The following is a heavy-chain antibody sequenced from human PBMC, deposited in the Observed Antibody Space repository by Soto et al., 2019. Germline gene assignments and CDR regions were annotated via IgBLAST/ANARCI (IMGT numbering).Heavy chain of an antibody. V-gene: IGHV2-5*01. CDR2: IYWNDDK. Sequence: GSGPTLVNPTQTLTLTCTFSGFSLSTSGVGVGWIRQPPGKALEWLALIYWNDDKRYSPSLKSRLTVTKDTSKNQVVLTMTNMDPVDTATYYCAHTKGTFLGYCSSTSCLDYFDYWGQGTLVTVSS. CDR1: GFSLSTSGVG. D-gene: IGHD2-2*01. J-gene: IGHJ4*02. CDR3: AHTKGTFLGYCSSTSCLDYFDY.